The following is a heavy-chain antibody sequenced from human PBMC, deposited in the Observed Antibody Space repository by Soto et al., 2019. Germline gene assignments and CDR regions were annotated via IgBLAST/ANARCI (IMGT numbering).Heavy chain of an antibody. CDR2: INHSGST. Sequence: SETLSLTCAVYGGSFSGYYWSWIRQPPGKGLEWIGEINHSGSTNYNPSLKSRVTISVDTSKNQFPLKLSSVTAADTAVYYCARGRHCSGGSCLYYYYYYMDVWGNGTTVTVS. J-gene: IGHJ6*03. V-gene: IGHV4-34*01. D-gene: IGHD2-15*01. CDR3: ARGRHCSGGSCLYYYYYYMDV. CDR1: GGSFSGYY.